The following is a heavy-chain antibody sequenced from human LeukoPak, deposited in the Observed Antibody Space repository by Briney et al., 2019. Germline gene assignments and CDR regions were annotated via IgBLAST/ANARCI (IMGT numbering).Heavy chain of an antibody. D-gene: IGHD5-24*01. CDR3: AGHEVRRDDTSNWFDP. Sequence: SETLSLTCTVSGGSISSYYWSWIRQPPGKGLEWIGYIYYSGSTKYNPSLKSRVTISVDTSKNQFSLKLNSVTAADTAVYYCAGHEVRRDDTSNWFDPWGQGTLVTVSS. CDR1: GGSISSYY. V-gene: IGHV4-59*08. CDR2: IYYSGST. J-gene: IGHJ5*02.